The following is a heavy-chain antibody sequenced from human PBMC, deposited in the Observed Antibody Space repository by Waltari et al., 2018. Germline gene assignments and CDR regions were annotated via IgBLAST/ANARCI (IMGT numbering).Heavy chain of an antibody. V-gene: IGHV4-4*02. CDR2: IFHNGNI. CDR1: GGSIGRYNW. Sequence: QVVLEESGPGLVKPSGTLSLTCAVSGGSIGRYNWWSWIRQTPGKGLEWIGEIFHNGNINYHPSLKSRLTISVDTSRRLFSLRLASVTVADTAVYYCARRGTAGSWFFDFWGRGTLVAVSS. CDR3: ARRGTAGSWFFDF. J-gene: IGHJ2*01. D-gene: IGHD1-1*01.